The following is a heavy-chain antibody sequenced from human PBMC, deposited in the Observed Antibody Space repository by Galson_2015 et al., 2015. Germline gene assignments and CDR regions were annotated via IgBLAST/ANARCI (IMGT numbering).Heavy chain of an antibody. D-gene: IGHD4-11*01. CDR3: ARHPIYSP. J-gene: IGHJ4*02. CDR2: IYPGNSDT. Sequence: ISCQGSGSRFTNYWIGWVRRMPGKGLEWMGIIYPGNSDTRYNPSFQGLVTISADKSISTAYLQWSSLKASDTAMYYCARHPIYSPWGQGTLVTVSS. CDR1: GSRFTNYW. V-gene: IGHV5-51*01.